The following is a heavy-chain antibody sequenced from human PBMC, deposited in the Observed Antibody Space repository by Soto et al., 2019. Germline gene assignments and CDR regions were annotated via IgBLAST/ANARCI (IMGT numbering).Heavy chain of an antibody. CDR2: IYYTGST. J-gene: IGHJ4*02. CDR3: ARVPAGGNSDYFDY. Sequence: QVQLQESGPGLVKPSQTLSLTCTVSGGSISSGDYYWSWIRQPPGKGLEWIGYIYYTGSTYYHPSLKRRVTMSVETSKNQFSLKLSSVTAADTAVYYCARVPAGGNSDYFDYWGQGTLVTVSS. D-gene: IGHD2-21*02. CDR1: GGSISSGDYY. V-gene: IGHV4-30-4*01.